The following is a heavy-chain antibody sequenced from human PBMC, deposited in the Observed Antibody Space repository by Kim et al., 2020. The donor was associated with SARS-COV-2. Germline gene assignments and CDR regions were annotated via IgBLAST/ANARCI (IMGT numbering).Heavy chain of an antibody. V-gene: IGHV4-59*08. Sequence: SETLSLTCTVSGGSISSYYWSWIRQPPGKGLEWIGYIYYIGSTNYNSSLNSRVTISVDTSKNQFSLKLSSVTAADTAVYYCVVLWRYCSITSCYVYYYY. J-gene: IGHJ6*01. CDR2: IYYIGST. CDR3: VVLWRYCSITSCYVYYYY. CDR1: GGSISSYY. D-gene: IGHD2-2*01.